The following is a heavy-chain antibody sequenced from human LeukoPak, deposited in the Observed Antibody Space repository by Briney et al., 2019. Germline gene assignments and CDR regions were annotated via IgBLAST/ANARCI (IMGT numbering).Heavy chain of an antibody. J-gene: IGHJ3*02. V-gene: IGHV4-59*01. D-gene: IGHD1-26*01. CDR2: IYYSGST. Sequence: SETLSLTCTVAGGSISSYYWSWIRQPPGKGLEWIGYIYYSGSTNYNPSLKSRVTISVDTSKNRFSLKLSSVTAADTAVYYCARSGSYGSSVGFDIWGRGTMVTVSS. CDR1: GGSISSYY. CDR3: ARSGSYGSSVGFDI.